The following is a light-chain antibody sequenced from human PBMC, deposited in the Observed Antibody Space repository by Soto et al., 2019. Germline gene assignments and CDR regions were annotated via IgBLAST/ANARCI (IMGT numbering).Light chain of an antibody. V-gene: IGLV1-44*01. CDR2: RYN. J-gene: IGLJ2*01. CDR1: NTNIGSNT. Sequence: QSVLTQPPSASGTPGQRVTISCSGSNTNIGSNTVNWYQQLPGTAPKLLIYRYNQRPSGVPDRFSGSKSGTSASLAISGLQSEDEADYYCAAWDDILNGVVFGGGTKLTVL. CDR3: AAWDDILNGVV.